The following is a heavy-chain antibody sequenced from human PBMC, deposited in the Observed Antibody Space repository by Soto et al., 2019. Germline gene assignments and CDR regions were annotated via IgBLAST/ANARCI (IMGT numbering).Heavy chain of an antibody. CDR3: VTYLKWLNF. CDR2: IKPDGSES. CDR1: GLTFSSHY. J-gene: IGHJ4*02. V-gene: IGHV3-7*01. D-gene: IGHD6-19*01. Sequence: EVQLVESGGGLVQPGGSLRLSCAVSGLTFSSHYMTWVRQAPGKGLEWVASIKPDGSESYYVDSVEGRFTLSRDNAKNSLYLEMNSLRADDTAVYYCVTYLKWLNFWGQGTLVTVSS.